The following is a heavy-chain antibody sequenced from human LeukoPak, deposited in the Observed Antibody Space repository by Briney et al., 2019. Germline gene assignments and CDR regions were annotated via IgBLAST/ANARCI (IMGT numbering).Heavy chain of an antibody. V-gene: IGHV3-64*02. CDR2: INGNGDKT. Sequence: GGSLRLSCAASGFTFSGFSTHWIRQAPGRGLEYVSAINGNGDKTFYTDSVRGRSTIFRDNSKNTLFLQMGSLRGEDTALYFCARIGMENFYDLWGQGTLVTVSS. CDR3: ARIGMENFYDL. J-gene: IGHJ5*02. D-gene: IGHD2/OR15-2a*01. CDR1: GFTFSGFS.